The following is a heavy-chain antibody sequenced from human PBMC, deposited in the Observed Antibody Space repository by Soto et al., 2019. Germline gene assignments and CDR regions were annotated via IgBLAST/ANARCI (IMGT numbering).Heavy chain of an antibody. D-gene: IGHD2-8*01. CDR2: LFYSGST. V-gene: IGHV4-4*02. Sequence: SETLSLTCAVSGGSLSSSNWWSWVRQPPGQTLEWLGELFYSGSTKYNPSLSSRVTISADQYNNVFSLRLTSVTAADTAMYYCVHHGGVPYYHDVWGQGVLVTVSS. J-gene: IGHJ4*02. CDR3: VHHGGVPYYHDV. CDR1: GGSLSSSNW.